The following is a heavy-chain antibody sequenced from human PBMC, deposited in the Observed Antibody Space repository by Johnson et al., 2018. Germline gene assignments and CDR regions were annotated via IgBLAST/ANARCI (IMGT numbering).Heavy chain of an antibody. CDR1: GFTFSTSV. CDR3: VRGGYNGNYWGVRDAFDI. V-gene: IGHV3-21*01. CDR2: ISSSGSYT. Sequence: VQLVESGGGLVKPGGSLRLSCEASGFTFSTSVMNWVRQAPGKGLECVSSISSSGSYTYYADSLKGQFTISRDNAKNSLFLQMNSLRGDDTAVYYCVRGGYNGNYWGVRDAFDIWGQGTTVTVSS. J-gene: IGHJ3*02. D-gene: IGHD1-26*01.